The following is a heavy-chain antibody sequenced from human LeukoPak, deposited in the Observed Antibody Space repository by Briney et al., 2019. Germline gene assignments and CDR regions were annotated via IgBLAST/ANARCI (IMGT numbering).Heavy chain of an antibody. CDR3: VREGNELLSNNFDY. D-gene: IGHD2-21*02. J-gene: IGHJ4*02. V-gene: IGHV1-2*02. Sequence: ASVRVSFTASGFTFTGYYIHWVRQAPGQGREWVGYINPHRGGTNSTQKFQGRVTMTTDTSISAAYMELSSLISDDTAMYYCVREGNELLSNNFDYCGQGTLVTVSS. CDR1: GFTFTGYY. CDR2: INPHRGGT.